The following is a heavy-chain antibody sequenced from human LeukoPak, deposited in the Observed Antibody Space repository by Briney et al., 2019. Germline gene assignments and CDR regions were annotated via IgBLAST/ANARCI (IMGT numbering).Heavy chain of an antibody. Sequence: SETLSLTCTVSGGSISNHYWSWIRQPPGKGLEWIGYIYYSGSTNYNPSLKNRVTISVDTSKNQFSLKLSSVTAADTAVYYCARGTVLNYYDSSGYHKSPGSVDYWGQGTLVTVSS. J-gene: IGHJ4*02. CDR1: GGSISNHY. V-gene: IGHV4-59*11. CDR2: IYYSGST. CDR3: ARGTVLNYYDSSGYHKSPGSVDY. D-gene: IGHD3-22*01.